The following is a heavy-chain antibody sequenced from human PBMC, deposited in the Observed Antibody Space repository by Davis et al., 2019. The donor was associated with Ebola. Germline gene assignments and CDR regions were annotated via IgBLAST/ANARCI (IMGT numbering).Heavy chain of an antibody. V-gene: IGHV4-4*02. CDR3: ARDAGDYDYVWGSRGPFDY. D-gene: IGHD3-16*01. Sequence: SETLSLTCAVSGGSISSSNWWSWVRQPPGKGLEWIGEIYHSGSTNYNPSLKSRVTISVDKSKNQFSLKLSSVTAADTAVYYCARDAGDYDYVWGSRGPFDYWGQGTLVTVSS. CDR2: IYHSGST. J-gene: IGHJ4*02. CDR1: GGSISSSNW.